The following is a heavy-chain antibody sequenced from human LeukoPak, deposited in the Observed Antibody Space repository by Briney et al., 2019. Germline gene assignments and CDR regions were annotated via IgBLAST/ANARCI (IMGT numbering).Heavy chain of an antibody. V-gene: IGHV5-51*01. Sequence: GESLKISCKGSGYSFTSYWIGWVRQMPGKGLGWMGIIYPGDSDTTYSPSFQGQVTISADKSISTAYLQWSSLKASDSAMYYCGRIPAAGSLKGSFDIWGQGTMVTVSS. J-gene: IGHJ3*02. CDR2: IYPGDSDT. CDR1: GYSFTSYW. CDR3: GRIPAAGSLKGSFDI. D-gene: IGHD6-13*01.